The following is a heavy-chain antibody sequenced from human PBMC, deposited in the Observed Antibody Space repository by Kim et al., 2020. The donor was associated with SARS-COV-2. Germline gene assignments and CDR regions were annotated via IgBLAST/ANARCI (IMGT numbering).Heavy chain of an antibody. D-gene: IGHD4-17*01. V-gene: IGHV5-51*01. J-gene: IGHJ4*02. CDR1: GYSFTNYW. CDR2: IYPGDSDT. Sequence: GESLKISCKGSGYSFTNYWIGWVRQLPGKGLEWMGIIYPGDSDTRYSPSFQGQVTISVDKSITTAYLYWNSLKASDTAIYYCARALTETRLHDYWGQGTLVTVSS. CDR3: ARALTETRLHDY.